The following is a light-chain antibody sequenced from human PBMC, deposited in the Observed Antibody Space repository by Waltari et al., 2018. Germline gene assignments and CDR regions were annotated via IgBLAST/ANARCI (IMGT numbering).Light chain of an antibody. V-gene: IGKV3-15*01. Sequence: ETVLTQSPATLSVSPGERATLSCRASQSISSSYFAWYQQNPGQAPRLLISGISTRATGIPARFSGSGSGTEFTLTISSLQSEDFAVYYCQQYDNWPLTFGGGTKVEIK. CDR1: QSISSSY. CDR3: QQYDNWPLT. J-gene: IGKJ4*01. CDR2: GIS.